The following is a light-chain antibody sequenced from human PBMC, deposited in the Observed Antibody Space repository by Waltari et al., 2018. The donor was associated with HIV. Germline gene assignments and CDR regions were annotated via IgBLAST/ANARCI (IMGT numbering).Light chain of an antibody. CDR2: KAS. CDR1: QSISVW. V-gene: IGKV1-5*03. J-gene: IGKJ2*01. Sequence: DIQLPQSPSTLSASVGDGVTITCRASQSISVWLAWYQQKPGKAPKLLIYKASSLESGVPSRFSGSGSGTEFTLTISSLQPDDSATYYCQQYNSPGYTFGQGTKLEIK. CDR3: QQYNSPGYT.